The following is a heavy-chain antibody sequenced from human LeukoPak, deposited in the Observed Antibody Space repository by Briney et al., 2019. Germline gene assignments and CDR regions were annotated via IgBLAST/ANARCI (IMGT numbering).Heavy chain of an antibody. CDR1: GGSITSNPDY. CDR2: IYSSGST. J-gene: IGHJ4*02. Sequence: RPSETLSLTCTVSGGSITSNPDYWGWIRQPPGKGLEWIGTIYSSGSTYYNPSLKSRVTISLDTSKNQFSLKLSSVTAADTAVYYCARHRDNSRVAVAYWGQGTLVTVSS. V-gene: IGHV4-39*01. CDR3: ARHRDNSRVAVAY. D-gene: IGHD6-19*01.